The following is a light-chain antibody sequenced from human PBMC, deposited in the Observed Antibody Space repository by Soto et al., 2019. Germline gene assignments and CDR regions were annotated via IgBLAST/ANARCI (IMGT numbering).Light chain of an antibody. CDR1: QSVSTN. V-gene: IGKV3-15*01. Sequence: EIVMTQSPATLSVSPGERATLSCRASQSVSTNLAWYQQKPGQAPRLLIYAASVRATGIPARFSGSGSGTGCTCTISSLQSEDFAVYYCQQYDERRTNCSFGGGTKVEIK. J-gene: IGKJ4*01. CDR3: QQYDERRTNCS. CDR2: AAS.